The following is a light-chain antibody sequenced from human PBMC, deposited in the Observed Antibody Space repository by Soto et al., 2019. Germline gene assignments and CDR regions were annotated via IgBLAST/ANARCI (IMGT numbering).Light chain of an antibody. CDR2: GAS. J-gene: IGKJ2*01. CDR1: QSVNSNY. V-gene: IGKV3-20*01. CDR3: QQYGTSLYT. Sequence: EIGLTQSPGTLSLSPGERATLSCRASQSVNSNYLAWYQHKPGQAPRLLIYGASSRATGIPDRFSGSGSGTDFTLTISRLEPEDFALYYCQQYGTSLYTFGQGTKLEIK.